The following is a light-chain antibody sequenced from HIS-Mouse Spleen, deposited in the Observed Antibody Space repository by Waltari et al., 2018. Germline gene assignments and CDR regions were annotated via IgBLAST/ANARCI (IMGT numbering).Light chain of an antibody. J-gene: IGLJ3*02. CDR3: CSYAGSSTWV. CDR1: SSDVGSYNL. V-gene: IGLV2-23*01. CDR2: EGS. Sequence: QSALTQPASVSGSPGQSITISCTGTSSDVGSYNLASWYQQHPGKAPQLMIYEGSKRPSGVSNRFSGSKSGNTASLTISGLQAEDEADYYCCSYAGSSTWVFGGGTKLTVL.